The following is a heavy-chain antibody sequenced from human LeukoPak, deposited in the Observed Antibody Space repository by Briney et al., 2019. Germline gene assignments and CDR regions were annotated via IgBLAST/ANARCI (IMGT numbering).Heavy chain of an antibody. CDR2: TYYRSKWYN. CDR1: GDSVSSNSAA. D-gene: IGHD3-10*01. Sequence: SQTLSLTCAISGDSVSSNSAAWNWIRQSPSRGLEWLGRTYYRSKWYNDYAVSVKSRITINPDTSKNQFSLQLNSVTPEDTAVYYCARYREYYYGSGSLRGPPDYYMDVWGKGTTVTVSS. CDR3: ARYREYYYGSGSLRGPPDYYMDV. V-gene: IGHV6-1*01. J-gene: IGHJ6*03.